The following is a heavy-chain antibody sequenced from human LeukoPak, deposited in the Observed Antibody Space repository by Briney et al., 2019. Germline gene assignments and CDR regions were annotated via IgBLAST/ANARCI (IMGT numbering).Heavy chain of an antibody. V-gene: IGHV4-30-4*01. J-gene: IGHJ5*02. D-gene: IGHD7-27*01. CDR2: IYYSGTT. CDR1: GGSISSGDYY. Sequence: PSETLSLTCTVSGGSISSGDYYWSWIRQPPGKGLEWIGYIYYSGTTYYNPSLKSRVTISVDTSKNQFSLKLSSVTAADTAVYYCARGTLKGWGSDNWFDPWGQGTLVTVSS. CDR3: ARGTLKGWGSDNWFDP.